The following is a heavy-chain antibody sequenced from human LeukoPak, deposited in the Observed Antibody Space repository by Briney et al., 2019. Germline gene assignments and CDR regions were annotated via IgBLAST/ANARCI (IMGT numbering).Heavy chain of an antibody. V-gene: IGHV3-7*01. CDR2: IKQDGSQE. CDR1: GFTFSSYG. D-gene: IGHD3-3*01. CDR3: ARGVPYDSWSGPHYSDY. J-gene: IGHJ4*02. Sequence: PGRSLRLSCVASGFTFSSYGMHWVRQAPGKGLEWVAHIKQDGSQEYYVDSVKGRFTISRDSAKNSLYLQMNSLRAEDTAVYYCARGVPYDSWSGPHYSDYWGQGTLVTVSS.